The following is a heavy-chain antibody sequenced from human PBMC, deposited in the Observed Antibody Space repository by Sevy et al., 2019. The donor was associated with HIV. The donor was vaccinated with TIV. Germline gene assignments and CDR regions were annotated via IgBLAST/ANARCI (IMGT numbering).Heavy chain of an antibody. V-gene: IGHV3-30*04. CDR2: ISYDRSNK. Sequence: GGSLRLSCAASGFTFSSYAMHWVRQAPGKGLEWVAVISYDRSNKYYADSVKGRFTISRDNSKNTLYLQMNSLRAEDTAVYYCARAEEGTYWGLFDYWGQGTLVTVSS. CDR1: GFTFSSYA. CDR3: ARAEEGTYWGLFDY. D-gene: IGHD7-27*01. J-gene: IGHJ4*02.